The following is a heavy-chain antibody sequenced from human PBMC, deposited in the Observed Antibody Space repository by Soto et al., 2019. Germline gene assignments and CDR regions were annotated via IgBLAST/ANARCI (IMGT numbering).Heavy chain of an antibody. CDR2: LYSDGST. CDR1: GLTVHSNY. J-gene: IGHJ6*03. CDR3: ARVSSDFYFYMDV. V-gene: IGHV3-66*01. Sequence: GGSLRLSCAGSGLTVHSNYMSWVRQAPGKGLEWVSLLYSDGSTYYADSVKGRFTISRDNSKNTLYLQMNSLRAEDTAVYYCARVSSDFYFYMDVWGKGTTVTVSS. D-gene: IGHD6-6*01.